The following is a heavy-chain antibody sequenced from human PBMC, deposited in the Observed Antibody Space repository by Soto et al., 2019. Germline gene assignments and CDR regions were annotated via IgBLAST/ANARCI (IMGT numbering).Heavy chain of an antibody. Sequence: GGSLRLSCTASGFTFGDYAMSWFRQAPGKGLEWVGFIRSKAYGGTTEYAASVKGRFTISRDDSKSIAYLQMNSLKTEDTAVYYCTRTSDYEGYYYYYGMDVWGQGTTVTVSS. J-gene: IGHJ6*02. V-gene: IGHV3-49*03. CDR3: TRTSDYEGYYYYYGMDV. D-gene: IGHD4-17*01. CDR1: GFTFGDYA. CDR2: IRSKAYGGTT.